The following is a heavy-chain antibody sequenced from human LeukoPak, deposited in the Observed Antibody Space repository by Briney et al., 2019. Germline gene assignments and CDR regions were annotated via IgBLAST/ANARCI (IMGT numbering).Heavy chain of an antibody. CDR3: ARCCLQRDGDNGGGDY. J-gene: IGHJ4*02. CDR1: GGSISNTNW. D-gene: IGHD4-17*01. V-gene: IGHV4-4*02. Sequence: SETLSLTCDVSGGSISNTNWWSWVRQPPGQGLEWIGEVSLAGQTNYNPSLNGRVTMSLDESSNQLSLKLTSVTAADTAVYYCARCCLQRDGDNGGGDYWGQGTLVTVSS. CDR2: VSLAGQT.